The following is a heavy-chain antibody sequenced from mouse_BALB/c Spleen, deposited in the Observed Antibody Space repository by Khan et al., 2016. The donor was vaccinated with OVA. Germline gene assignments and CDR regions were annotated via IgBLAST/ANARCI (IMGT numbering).Heavy chain of an antibody. V-gene: IGHV1S136*01. J-gene: IGHJ3*01. CDR1: GYTFTSYV. D-gene: IGHD1-1*01. CDR2: IYPFNDDS. CDR3: ATQGSTYTWFAY. Sequence: EVQLLESGPELLKPGASVKMSCKASGYTFTSYVMHWVKQKPGQGLEWIGYIYPFNDDSKYSEKFKGKATLTSDTSSNTAYMELSSLTSEDSAFYYCATQGSTYTWFAYWGQGTLVTVSA.